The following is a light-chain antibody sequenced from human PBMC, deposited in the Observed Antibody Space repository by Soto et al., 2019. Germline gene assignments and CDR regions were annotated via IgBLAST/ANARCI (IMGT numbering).Light chain of an antibody. V-gene: IGLV2-11*01. CDR2: DVS. J-gene: IGLJ2*01. CDR1: SSDVGGYNY. Sequence: QSALTQPRSVSGSPGQSVTISCTGTSSDVGGYNYVSWYQLHPGKAPKLMIYDVSKRPSGVPDRFSGSKSGNTASLTISGLQGEDEADYYCCSYAGSYTLVFGGGTKVTVL. CDR3: CSYAGSYTLV.